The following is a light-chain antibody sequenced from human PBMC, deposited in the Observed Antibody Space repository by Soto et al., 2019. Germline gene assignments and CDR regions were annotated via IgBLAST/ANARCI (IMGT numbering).Light chain of an antibody. V-gene: IGKV3-20*01. CDR2: GTS. CDR1: QSISRY. CDR3: HQYGISPPRT. J-gene: IGKJ1*01. Sequence: VVLTQSPGTLSLSPGERTTLSCRASQSISRYLAWYQQKPGQGPRLLIYGTSSRATGIPDRFSGSGSGTDFTLTITRLEPEDFAVYYCHQYGISPPRTFGQGTKVDI.